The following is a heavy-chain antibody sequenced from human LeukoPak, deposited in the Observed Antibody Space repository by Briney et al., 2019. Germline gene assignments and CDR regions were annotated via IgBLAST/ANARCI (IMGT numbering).Heavy chain of an antibody. D-gene: IGHD2/OR15-2a*01. CDR2: IWANGITK. V-gene: IGHV3-33*01. CDR3: ARDASFYADDY. J-gene: IGHJ4*02. CDR1: GFTFSGHG. Sequence: GGSLGLSCVASGFTFSGHGMHWVRQAPGKGLEWVAVIWANGITKHYADSVKGRFTISRDNSRSTLYLQMTSLTAEDTAIYYCARDASFYADDYWGQGTQVTVSS.